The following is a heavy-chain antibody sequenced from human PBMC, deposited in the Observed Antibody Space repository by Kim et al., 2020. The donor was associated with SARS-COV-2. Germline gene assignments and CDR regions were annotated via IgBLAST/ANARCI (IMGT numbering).Heavy chain of an antibody. CDR1: GGSISSGGYY. J-gene: IGHJ6*02. V-gene: IGHV4-31*03. Sequence: SETLSLTCTVSGGSISSGGYYWSWIRQHPGKGLEWIGYIYYSGSTYYNPSLKSRVTISVDTSKNQFSLKLSSVTAADTAVYYCARDRLLWFGESDYYYYGMDVWGQGTTVTVSS. CDR2: IYYSGST. D-gene: IGHD3-10*01. CDR3: ARDRLLWFGESDYYYYGMDV.